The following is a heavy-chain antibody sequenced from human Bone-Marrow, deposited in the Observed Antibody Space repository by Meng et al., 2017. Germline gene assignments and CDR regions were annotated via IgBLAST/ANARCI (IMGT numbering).Heavy chain of an antibody. D-gene: IGHD3-3*01. CDR3: ARASPRRGFLEWLYYFDY. Sequence: ASVKVSCKASGYTFTSYDINWVRQATGQGLEWMGWMNPNSGNTGYAQKFQGRVTMTRNTTISTAHMELLSLGSEDTAVYYCARASPRRGFLEWLYYFDYWDQGTLVAVSS. CDR2: MNPNSGNT. CDR1: GYTFTSYD. J-gene: IGHJ4*02. V-gene: IGHV1-8*01.